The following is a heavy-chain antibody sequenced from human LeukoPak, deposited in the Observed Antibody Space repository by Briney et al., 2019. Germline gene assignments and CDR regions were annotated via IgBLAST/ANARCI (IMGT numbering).Heavy chain of an antibody. CDR1: GYTLTSYH. CDR3: ARTTSLTASGYDY. V-gene: IGHV1-8*03. Sequence: ASVRVSCKASGYTLTSYHINWVRQASGQGLEWMGWMNPNNGDSGYAQNFQGRVTITTDTSINTAYMELRILRSVDTAVYFCARTTSLTASGYDYWGQGTLVTVSS. D-gene: IGHD4-17*01. J-gene: IGHJ4*02. CDR2: MNPNNGDS.